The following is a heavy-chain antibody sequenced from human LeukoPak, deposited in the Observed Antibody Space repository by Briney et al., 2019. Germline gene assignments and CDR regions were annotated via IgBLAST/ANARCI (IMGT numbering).Heavy chain of an antibody. V-gene: IGHV3-64*01. CDR2: ISSNGVST. CDR1: GFTFSSYA. D-gene: IGHD3-22*01. Sequence: GGSLRLSCAASGFTFSSYAMHWVRQAPGKGLEYVSAISSNGVSTYYANSVKGRFTISRDNSKNTLYLQMGSLRAEDMAVYYCARDSPDSSGSFDCWGQGTLVTVSS. CDR3: ARDSPDSSGSFDC. J-gene: IGHJ4*02.